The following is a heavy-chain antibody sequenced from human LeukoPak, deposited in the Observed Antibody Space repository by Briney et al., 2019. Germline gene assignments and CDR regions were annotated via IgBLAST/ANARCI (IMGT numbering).Heavy chain of an antibody. J-gene: IGHJ6*04. V-gene: IGHV1-2*02. CDR3: ARVQWSQPHPDV. CDR2: INPNSGGT. CDR1: GYTFTGYY. D-gene: IGHD3-10*01. Sequence: GAPVKVSCKASGYTFTGYYMHWVRQAPGQGLEWMGWINPNSGGTNYAQKFQGRVTMTRDTSISTAYMELSRLRSDDTAVYYCARVQWSQPHPDVWGKGTTVTVSS.